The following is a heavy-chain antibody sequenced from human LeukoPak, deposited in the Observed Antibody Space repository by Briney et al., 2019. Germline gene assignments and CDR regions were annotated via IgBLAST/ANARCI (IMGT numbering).Heavy chain of an antibody. J-gene: IGHJ3*02. Sequence: SETLSLTCTVSGGSISSGGYYWSWIRQPPGKGLEWIGYIYHSGSTYYNPSLKSRVTISVDRSKNQFSLKLSSVTAADTAVYYCASYGSGDAFDIWGQGTMVTVSS. V-gene: IGHV4-30-2*01. CDR1: GGSISSGGYY. CDR3: ASYGSGDAFDI. D-gene: IGHD3-10*01. CDR2: IYHSGST.